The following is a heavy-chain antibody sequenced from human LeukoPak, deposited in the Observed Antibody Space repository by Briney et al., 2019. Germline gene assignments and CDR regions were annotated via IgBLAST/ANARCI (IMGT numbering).Heavy chain of an antibody. CDR3: ARGTPQGIAVY. CDR1: GYTFTGYS. J-gene: IGHJ4*02. D-gene: IGHD6-19*01. V-gene: IGHV1-2*02. CDR2: INPNSGGT. Sequence: ASVKVSCKATGYTFTGYSMHWVRQAPGQGLEWMGWINPNSGGTNYAQNFQGRATVTRDTSISTAYMELSRLRSDDTAVYYCARGTPQGIAVYGGEGTLVTVSS.